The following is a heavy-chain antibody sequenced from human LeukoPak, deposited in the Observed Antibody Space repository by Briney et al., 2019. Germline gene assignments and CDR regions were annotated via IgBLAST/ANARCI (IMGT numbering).Heavy chain of an antibody. V-gene: IGHV4-4*07. CDR2: IYTSGST. CDR3: ARGPYYDRSGLSYNWFDP. CDR1: GGSISSYY. Sequence: ETLSLTCTVSGGSISSYYWSWIRQPAGKGLEWIGRIYTSGSTNYNPSLKSRVTMSVDTSKNQFSLKLSSVTAADTAVYYCARGPYYDRSGLSYNWFDPWGQGTLVTASS. D-gene: IGHD3-22*01. J-gene: IGHJ5*02.